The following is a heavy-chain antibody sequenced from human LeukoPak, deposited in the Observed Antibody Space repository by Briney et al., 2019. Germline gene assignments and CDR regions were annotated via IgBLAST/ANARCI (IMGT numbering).Heavy chain of an antibody. CDR2: ISSSSSYI. V-gene: IGHV3-21*01. CDR1: GFTFSDYY. Sequence: GGSLRLSCAASGFTFSDYYMNWVRQAPGKGLEWVSSISSSSSYIYYADSVKGRFTIPRDNAKNSLYLQMNSLRAEDTAVYYCARASGSSWGTIDYWGQGTLVTVSS. D-gene: IGHD6-13*01. J-gene: IGHJ4*02. CDR3: ARASGSSWGTIDY.